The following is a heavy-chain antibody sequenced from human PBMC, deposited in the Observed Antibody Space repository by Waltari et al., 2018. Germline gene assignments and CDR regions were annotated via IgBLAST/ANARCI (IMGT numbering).Heavy chain of an antibody. CDR2: IIPILGIA. D-gene: IGHD4-17*01. Sequence: QVQLVQSGAEVKKPGSSVKVSCKASGGTFSSYTISWVRQAPGQGLEWMGRIIPILGIANYAQKFQGRVTITADKSTSTAYMELSSLRSEDTAVYYCARDRPYSTVTTRAFDIWGQGTMVTVSS. CDR1: GGTFSSYT. J-gene: IGHJ3*02. V-gene: IGHV1-69*08. CDR3: ARDRPYSTVTTRAFDI.